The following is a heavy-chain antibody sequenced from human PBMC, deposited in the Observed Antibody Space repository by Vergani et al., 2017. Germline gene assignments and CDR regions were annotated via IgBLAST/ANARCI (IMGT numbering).Heavy chain of an antibody. CDR3: ARLYGRDSSGRKYFDY. CDR2: THPADSDT. D-gene: IGHD3-22*01. V-gene: IGHV5-51*01. J-gene: IGHJ4*02. Sequence: EVQLVQSGAEVKKPGESLKISCQISEYSFTNYWIGWVRQMPGKGLEWMGITHPADSDTRYSPSFQGQVTISVDKSISTAYLQRSSLRASDSAMYYCARLYGRDSSGRKYFDYWGQGTLVTVSS. CDR1: EYSFTNYW.